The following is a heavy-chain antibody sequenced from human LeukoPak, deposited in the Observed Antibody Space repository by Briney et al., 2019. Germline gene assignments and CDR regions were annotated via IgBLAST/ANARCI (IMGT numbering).Heavy chain of an antibody. D-gene: IGHD2-15*01. CDR2: ISPDGSDT. CDR3: TKDWSAAY. CDR1: VFTFTNYP. V-gene: IGHV3-23*01. Sequence: GGSLRLSCAASVFTFTNYPMTWVRQAPGKGLEWVSAISPDGSDTKYADSVKGRSTISRDNSKNTLFLQMNSLRVEDTAVYYCTKDWSAAYWGQGTLVTVSS. J-gene: IGHJ4*02.